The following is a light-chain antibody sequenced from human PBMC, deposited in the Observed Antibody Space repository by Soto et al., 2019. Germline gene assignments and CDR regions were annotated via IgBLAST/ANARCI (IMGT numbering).Light chain of an antibody. V-gene: IGKV1-9*01. Sequence: IQVTQSPSSLSASVGDRVTITCRASQDISSYLAWYQQKPGKAPTLLIYAASTLQSGVPSRFSGSGFGTDFTLTISSLQAEHFASYYCQQLRSYPSTFGQGTRLEIK. J-gene: IGKJ5*01. CDR2: AAS. CDR3: QQLRSYPST. CDR1: QDISSY.